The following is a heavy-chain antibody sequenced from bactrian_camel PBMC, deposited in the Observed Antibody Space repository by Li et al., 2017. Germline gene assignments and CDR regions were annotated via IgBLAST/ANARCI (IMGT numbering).Heavy chain of an antibody. CDR3: AAAASLWAPSGCRDLRHRDFSD. J-gene: IGHJ6*01. V-gene: IGHV3S57*01. Sequence: HVQLVESGGGSVKAGESLKLSCVAFGGTYSSYRSYCMAWFRQAPGKEREGVAAIGMDGRTSAADSVKGRFTVSQDDAKYTVFLQMNNLKPEDTAMYYCAAAASLWAPSGCRDLRHRDFSDWGQGTQVTVS. CDR2: IGMDGRT. CDR1: GGTYSSYRSYC. D-gene: IGHD3*01.